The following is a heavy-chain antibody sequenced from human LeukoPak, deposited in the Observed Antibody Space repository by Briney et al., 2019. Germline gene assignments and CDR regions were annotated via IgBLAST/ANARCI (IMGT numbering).Heavy chain of an antibody. CDR2: IYHSGST. Sequence: SETLSLTCAVSGGSISSSNWWSWVRQPPGKGLEWIGEIYHSGSTNYNPSLKSRVTISVDKSKNQFSLKLSSVTAADTAVYYCARGVHYYDSSGYYYAWFDPWGQGTLVTVSS. CDR3: ARGVHYYDSSGYYYAWFDP. CDR1: GGSISSSNW. J-gene: IGHJ5*02. D-gene: IGHD3-22*01. V-gene: IGHV4-4*02.